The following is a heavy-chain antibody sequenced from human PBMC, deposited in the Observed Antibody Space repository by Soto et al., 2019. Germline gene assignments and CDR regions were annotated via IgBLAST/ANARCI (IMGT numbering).Heavy chain of an antibody. CDR2: INAANGDT. J-gene: IGHJ5*02. CDR3: VRRHVSATGIDWFDP. Sequence: SVNVACKASVYTFTSYGIHWLRQAPGQRLEWMGWINAANGDTKYSPKFQGRVTITRDTSASTAYMELSSLRSEDTAVYYCVRRHVSATGIDWFDPWGQGTLVTVSS. D-gene: IGHD6-13*01. CDR1: VYTFTSYG. V-gene: IGHV1-3*01.